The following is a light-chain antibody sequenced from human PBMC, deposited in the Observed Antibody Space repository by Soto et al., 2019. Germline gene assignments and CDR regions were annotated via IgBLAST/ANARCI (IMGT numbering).Light chain of an antibody. V-gene: IGKV1-39*01. CDR2: AAS. Sequence: DIQMTQSPSSLSASVGDRVTITCRASQSISIYLNWYQQKPGKAPKLLIYAASSFQSGVPSRFSGSVSGTDFTLTISSLQPEDFATYYCQQSYSTPYTFGQGTKLEIK. CDR1: QSISIY. J-gene: IGKJ2*01. CDR3: QQSYSTPYT.